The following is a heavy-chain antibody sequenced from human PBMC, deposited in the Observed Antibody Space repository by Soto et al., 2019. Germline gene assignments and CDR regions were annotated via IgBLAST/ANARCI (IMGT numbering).Heavy chain of an antibody. CDR2: IYPGDSDS. V-gene: IGHV5-51*01. CDR3: ARVGGFGVVIRRYYYYGMDV. D-gene: IGHD3-3*01. CDR1: GYRFTTYW. J-gene: IGHJ6*02. Sequence: GESLKISCKASGYRFTTYWIAWVRQMPGKGLEWMGIIYPGDSDSRYSPSFQGQVTISADKSITTAYLQWSSLKASDTAIYYCARVGGFGVVIRRYYYYGMDVCAQGSTVTVSS.